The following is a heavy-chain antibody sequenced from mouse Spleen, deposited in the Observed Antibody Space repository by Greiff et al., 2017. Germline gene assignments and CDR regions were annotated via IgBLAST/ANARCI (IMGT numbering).Heavy chain of an antibody. V-gene: IGHV5-9-3*01. CDR3: ARQRGDYFDY. CDR1: GFTFSSYA. Sequence: EVQRVESGGGLVKPGGSLKLSCAASGFTFSSYAMSWVRQTPEKRLEWVATISSGGSYTYYPDSVKGRFTISRDNAKNTLYLQMSSLRSEDTAMYYCARQRGDYFDYWGQGTTLTVSS. J-gene: IGHJ2*01. CDR2: ISSGGSYT.